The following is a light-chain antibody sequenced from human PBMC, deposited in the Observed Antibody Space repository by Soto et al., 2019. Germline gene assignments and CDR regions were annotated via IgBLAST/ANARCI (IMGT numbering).Light chain of an antibody. CDR3: QEYNSYPVS. V-gene: IGKV1-5*01. J-gene: IGKJ5*01. Sequence: DIQVTQSPPTLSASVGDRVTITCRASQTISTWMAWYQQKPGKAPKLLVYDASTLQSGVASRFSGSGSGTEFTLIISGLQPDDSATYYCQEYNSYPVSFGQGTRLDI. CDR2: DAS. CDR1: QTISTW.